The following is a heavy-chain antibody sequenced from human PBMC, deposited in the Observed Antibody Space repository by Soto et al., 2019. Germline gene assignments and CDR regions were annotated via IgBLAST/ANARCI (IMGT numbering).Heavy chain of an antibody. J-gene: IGHJ4*02. V-gene: IGHV1-69*02. CDR2: IIPILGIA. CDR3: ASNYGGNAY. D-gene: IGHD4-17*01. Sequence: QVQLVQSGAEVKKPGSSVKVSCKASGGTVSYYTISWVRQAPGQGLEWMGRIIPILGIANYAQKFQGRVTITADKSTSTVYMELSSLRSEDAAVYYCASNYGGNAYWGQGTRVTVSS. CDR1: GGTVSYYT.